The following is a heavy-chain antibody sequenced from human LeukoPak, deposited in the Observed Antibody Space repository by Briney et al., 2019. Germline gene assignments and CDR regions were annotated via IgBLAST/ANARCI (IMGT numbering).Heavy chain of an antibody. CDR2: IYYSGRT. CDR1: GGSISSGNHC. CDR3: ARRAYSSSSFDY. V-gene: IGHV4-39*01. J-gene: IGHJ4*02. D-gene: IGHD6-6*01. Sequence: NPSETLSLTCTVSGGSISSGNHCWGWIRQPPGKRLEWIGIIYYSGRTYFNPSLKSRVTISVDTSKNQFSLKLSSVTAADTAVYYCARRAYSSSSFDYWGQGTLVTVSS.